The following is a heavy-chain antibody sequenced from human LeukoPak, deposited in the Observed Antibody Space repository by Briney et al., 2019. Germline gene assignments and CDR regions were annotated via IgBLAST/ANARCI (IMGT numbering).Heavy chain of an antibody. CDR1: GGSISSSSYY. Sequence: PSETLSLTCTVSGGSISSSSYYWGWIRQPPGKGLEWIGSIYYSGSTYYNPSLKSRVTISVDTSKNQFSLKLSSVTAADTAVYYCARGIDQAFDYWGQGTLVTVSS. V-gene: IGHV4-39*07. CDR2: IYYSGST. CDR3: ARGIDQAFDY. J-gene: IGHJ4*02.